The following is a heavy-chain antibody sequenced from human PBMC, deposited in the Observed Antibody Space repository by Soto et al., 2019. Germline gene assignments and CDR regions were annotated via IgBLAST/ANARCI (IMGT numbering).Heavy chain of an antibody. D-gene: IGHD6-25*01. V-gene: IGHV4-34*01. CDR2: INHSGST. J-gene: IGHJ1*01. Sequence: SETLSLTCAVYGGSFSDYYWSWIRQPPGKGLEWIGEINHSGSTNYNPSLKNRVTISVDTSKNQFSLKLSSVTAADTAFYYCASMWSGYNSHWGQGPRSPSPQ. CDR3: ASMWSGYNSH. CDR1: GGSFSDYY.